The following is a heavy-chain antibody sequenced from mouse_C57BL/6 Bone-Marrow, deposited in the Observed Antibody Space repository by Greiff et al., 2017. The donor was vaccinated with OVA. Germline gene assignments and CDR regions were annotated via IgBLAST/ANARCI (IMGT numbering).Heavy chain of an antibody. Sequence: VQLQQPGAELVRPGSSVKLSCKASGYTFTSYWMDWVKQRPGQGLEWIGNLYPSDSETHYNQKFKDKATLTVDKSSSTAYMQLSSLTSEDSAVYYCARQGSGFDYWGQGTTLTVSS. J-gene: IGHJ2*01. V-gene: IGHV1-61*01. CDR2: LYPSDSET. CDR1: GYTFTSYW. CDR3: ARQGSGFDY.